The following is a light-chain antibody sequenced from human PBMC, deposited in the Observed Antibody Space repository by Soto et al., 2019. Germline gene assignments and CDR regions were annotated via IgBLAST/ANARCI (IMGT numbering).Light chain of an antibody. V-gene: IGLV4-69*01. J-gene: IGLJ2*01. CDR3: QTWGTGIVV. Sequence: QLVLTQSPSASASLGASVKLTCSRSSGNSSYAIAWHQQQPEKGPRYLMKLNSDGSHSKGDGIPDRFSGSSSGAERYLTISSLQSEDEADYYCQTWGTGIVVFGGGTKVTVL. CDR2: LNSDGSH. CDR1: SGNSSYA.